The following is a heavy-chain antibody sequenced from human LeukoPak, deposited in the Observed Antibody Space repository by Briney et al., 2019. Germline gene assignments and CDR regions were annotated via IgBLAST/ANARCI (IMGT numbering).Heavy chain of an antibody. J-gene: IGHJ4*02. CDR3: ARSGVPYSSGWTYDY. Sequence: GGSLRLSCAASGFTFSSYSMNWVRQAPGKGLEWVSSISSSSSYIYYADSVKGRFTISRDNAKNSLYLQMNSLRAEDTAVYYCARSGVPYSSGWTYDYWGQGTLVTVSS. CDR1: GFTFSSYS. CDR2: ISSSSSYI. D-gene: IGHD6-19*01. V-gene: IGHV3-21*01.